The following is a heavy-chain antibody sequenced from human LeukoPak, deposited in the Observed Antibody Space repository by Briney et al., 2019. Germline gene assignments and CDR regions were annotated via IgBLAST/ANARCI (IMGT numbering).Heavy chain of an antibody. V-gene: IGHV4-34*01. CDR2: INHSGST. CDR1: GGSFSGYY. D-gene: IGHD2-21*02. Sequence: SETLSLTCAVYGGSFSGYYWSWIRQPPGKGLEWIGEINHSGSTNYNPSLKSRVTISVDTSKNQFSLKLSSVTAADTAVYYCAREAGVTPLDYWGQGTLVTVSS. J-gene: IGHJ4*02. CDR3: AREAGVTPLDY.